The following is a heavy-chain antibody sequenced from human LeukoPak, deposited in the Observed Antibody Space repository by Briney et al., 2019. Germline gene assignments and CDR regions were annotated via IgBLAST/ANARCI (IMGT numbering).Heavy chain of an antibody. CDR2: INSDGSST. D-gene: IGHD2-2*02. CDR3: ARDKLRCSSTSCYNFDY. J-gene: IGHJ4*02. CDR1: GFTFNSYW. V-gene: IGHV3-74*01. Sequence: PGGSLRLSCAASGFTFNSYWMHWVRHAPGKGMVWVSRINSDGSSTVYADSVKGRFTISRDNAKNTLSLQMNSLRAEDTAVYYCARDKLRCSSTSCYNFDYWGRGALVTVSS.